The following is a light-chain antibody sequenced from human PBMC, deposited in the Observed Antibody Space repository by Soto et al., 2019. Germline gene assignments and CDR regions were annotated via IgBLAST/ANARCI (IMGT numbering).Light chain of an antibody. CDR3: QQRSNWIT. CDR1: QSVPRSY. V-gene: IGKV3D-20*02. J-gene: IGKJ5*01. CDR2: GTS. Sequence: EIVLTQSPGTLSLSPGERATLSCRASQSVPRSYLAWYQQKPGQAPRLLIYGTSSRATGIPDRFSGSGSGTDFTLTISSLEPEDFAVYYCQQRSNWITFGQGTRLEIK.